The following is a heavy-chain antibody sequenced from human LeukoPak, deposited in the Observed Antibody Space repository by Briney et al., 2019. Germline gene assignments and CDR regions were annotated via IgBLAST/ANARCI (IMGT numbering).Heavy chain of an antibody. V-gene: IGHV4-39*01. Sequence: SETLSLTCTVSGDSMSSNYYYWGWIRQPPGKGLEWIGTVYFTGSPYYNPSLKSRFTISVATSETQFSLTLSSVTAADTAVYFCARHLVVPATTYYYYYMDVWGKGTTVTVSS. D-gene: IGHD2-2*01. CDR3: ARHLVVPATTYYYYYMDV. CDR1: GDSMSSNYYY. J-gene: IGHJ6*03. CDR2: VYFTGSP.